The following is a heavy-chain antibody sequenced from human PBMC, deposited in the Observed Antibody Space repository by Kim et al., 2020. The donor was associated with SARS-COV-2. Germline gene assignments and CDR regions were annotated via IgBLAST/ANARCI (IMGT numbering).Heavy chain of an antibody. J-gene: IGHJ1*01. CDR3: PSHPGVSGMFSD. CDR2: VGGRGLYP. CDR1: GFEFSSYA. Sequence: GGSLRLSCVASGFEFSSYAMSWVRQSPGKRLEWLAGVGGRGLYPEYAASVGGRFTISRDNSNNTLHLQMRSLRADDTAVYSCPSHPGVSGMFSDWGRGT. V-gene: IGHV3-23*01. D-gene: IGHD3-10*02.